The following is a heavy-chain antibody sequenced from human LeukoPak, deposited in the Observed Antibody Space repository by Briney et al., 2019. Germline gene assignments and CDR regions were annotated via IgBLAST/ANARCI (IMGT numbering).Heavy chain of an antibody. CDR3: AKASWVSTADAVL. D-gene: IGHD3-16*01. V-gene: IGHV3-23*01. CDR1: GFTFSSYA. CDR2: ISGGGGST. J-gene: IGHJ4*02. Sequence: GGSLRLSCAASGFTFSSYAMSWVRQAPGKGLEWVSAISGGGGSTYFADSVKGRFTLSRDESRNTVYLHLNELRVEDTAVYYCAKASWVSTADAVLWGQGTVVTVSS.